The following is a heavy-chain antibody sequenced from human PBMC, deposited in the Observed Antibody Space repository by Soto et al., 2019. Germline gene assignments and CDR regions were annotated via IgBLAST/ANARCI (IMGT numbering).Heavy chain of an antibody. CDR3: ARGGYYDNSWGKLSHYGLDV. D-gene: IGHD3-16*01. V-gene: IGHV1-18*01. CDR1: GYTFIRYG. J-gene: IGHJ6*02. Sequence: QVQLVQSAAEVKKPGASVKVSCKASGYTFIRYGITWVRQAPGQGLEWMGWISAYNDYTIYAQKLQGRVTMTTDTPTSTVNMETRGLKSDDTAVYYCARGGYYDNSWGKLSHYGLDVWGQGTSVTVSS. CDR2: ISAYNDYT.